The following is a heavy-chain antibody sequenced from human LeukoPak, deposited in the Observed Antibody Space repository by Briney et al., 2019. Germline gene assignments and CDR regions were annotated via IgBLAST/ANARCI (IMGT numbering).Heavy chain of an antibody. J-gene: IGHJ3*02. V-gene: IGHV4-59*01. CDR3: ARDGIYGGNSDAFDI. CDR1: GGSISSYY. CDR2: IYNSGST. D-gene: IGHD4-23*01. Sequence: SETLSLTCTVSGGSISSYYWSWLRQPPGEGLEWIGYIYNSGSTNYNPSLKSRVTISVDTSKNQISLNLTSVTAADTAIYYCARDGIYGGNSDAFDIWGQGTMVTVSS.